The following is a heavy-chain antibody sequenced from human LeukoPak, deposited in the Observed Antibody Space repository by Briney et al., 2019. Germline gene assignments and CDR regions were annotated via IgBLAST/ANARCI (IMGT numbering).Heavy chain of an antibody. Sequence: PSETLSLTCAVYGGSFSGYYWSWIRQPPGKGLEWIGCIYHSGSTNYNPSLKSRATISVDTSKNQFSLQLTSVTAADSAVYYCALYDSSGFDAFDIWGQGTMVTVSS. CDR1: GGSFSGYY. V-gene: IGHV4-59*01. J-gene: IGHJ3*02. CDR3: ALYDSSGFDAFDI. CDR2: IYHSGST. D-gene: IGHD3-22*01.